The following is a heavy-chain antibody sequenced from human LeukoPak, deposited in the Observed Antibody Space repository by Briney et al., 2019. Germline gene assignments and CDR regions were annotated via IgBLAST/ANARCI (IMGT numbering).Heavy chain of an antibody. V-gene: IGHV4-59*01. CDR2: MYYSGTI. Sequence: SETLSLTCTVSGGSISSYYWSWIRQPPGKGLEWIGYMYYSGTIKYNPSLRSRVTISVDTSKNQFSLKLSSVTAADTAMYYCARAWATDYFDYWGQGTLVTVSS. CDR3: ARAWATDYFDY. J-gene: IGHJ4*02. CDR1: GGSISSYY.